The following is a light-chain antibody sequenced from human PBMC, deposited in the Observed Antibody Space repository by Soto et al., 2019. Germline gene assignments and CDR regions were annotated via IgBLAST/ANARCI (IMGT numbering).Light chain of an antibody. CDR2: ATY. V-gene: IGKV3-20*01. J-gene: IGKJ5*01. Sequence: EIVLTQSPCTLSCSPGERATLSCMSSQFFTNNYLAWFQQKPGQAHRLLIYATYNRATGIPDRFSGGGSWTDFALTIRRLEPEDFAQYYCQQYLGSPGIPFGPGTRLELK. CDR3: QQYLGSPGIP. CDR1: QFFTNNY.